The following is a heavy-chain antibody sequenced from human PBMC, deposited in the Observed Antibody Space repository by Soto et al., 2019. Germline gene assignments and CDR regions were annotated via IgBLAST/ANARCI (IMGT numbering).Heavy chain of an antibody. D-gene: IGHD6-13*01. CDR3: AREDTGIAAAGGGDWFDP. CDR1: GFTFSSYG. V-gene: IGHV3-33*01. J-gene: IGHJ5*02. CDR2: IWYDGSNK. Sequence: GGSLRLSCAASGFTFSSYGMHWVRQAPGKGLEWVAVIWYDGSNKYYADSVKGRFTISRDNSKNTLYLQMNSLRAEDTAVYYCAREDTGIAAAGGGDWFDPWGQGTLVTVSS.